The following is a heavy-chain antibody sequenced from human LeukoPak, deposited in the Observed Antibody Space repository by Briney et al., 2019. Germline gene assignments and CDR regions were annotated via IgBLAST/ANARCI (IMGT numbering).Heavy chain of an antibody. J-gene: IGHJ4*02. D-gene: IGHD3-9*01. CDR1: GYTFTNYG. Sequence: GASVKVSCKASGYTFTNYGISWVRQAPGQGLEWMGWISAYNGNTNYAQKFQGRVTMTTDTSTSTAYMELRSLRSDDTAVYYCARHLNYDILTGYYTFLSYWGQGTLVTVSS. CDR2: ISAYNGNT. V-gene: IGHV1-18*01. CDR3: ARHLNYDILTGYYTFLSY.